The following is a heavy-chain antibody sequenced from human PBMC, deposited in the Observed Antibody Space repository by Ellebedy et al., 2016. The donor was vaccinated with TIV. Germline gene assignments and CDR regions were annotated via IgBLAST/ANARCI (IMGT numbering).Heavy chain of an antibody. D-gene: IGHD5-12*01. CDR1: GFSFSDYS. CDR2: INADGSSV. V-gene: IGHV3-74*01. Sequence: GESLKISXAGSGFSFSDYSINWVRQAPGKGLVWVARINADGSSVAYADSVKGRFTISRDNAENTLSLQLNSLRVEDTAVYYCGRGYSYGSGNVGYWGQGTQVTVSS. CDR3: GRGYSYGSGNVGY. J-gene: IGHJ4*02.